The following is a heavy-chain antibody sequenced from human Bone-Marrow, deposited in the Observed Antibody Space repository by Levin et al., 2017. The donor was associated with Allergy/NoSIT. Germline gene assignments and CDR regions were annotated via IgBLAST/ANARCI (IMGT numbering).Heavy chain of an antibody. J-gene: IGHJ4*02. V-gene: IGHV5-51*01. Sequence: GESLKISCKGSEYSFTNYWIGWVRQMPGKGLEWMGIIYPGDSETRYNPSFQGQVTLSADKSISTAYLQWSSLGASDTAMYYCARRGRYTYGGGYFDYWGQGTLVTVSS. CDR2: IYPGDSET. D-gene: IGHD5-18*01. CDR3: ARRGRYTYGGGYFDY. CDR1: EYSFTNYW.